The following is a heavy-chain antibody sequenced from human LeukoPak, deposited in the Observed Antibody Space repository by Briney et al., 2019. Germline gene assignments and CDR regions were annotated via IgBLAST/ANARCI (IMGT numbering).Heavy chain of an antibody. CDR2: IKQDGSEE. D-gene: IGHD1-26*01. Sequence: GGSLRLSCAASGFTFSSYWMNWARQALGKGLEWVANIKQDGSEEYYVDSVKGRFTISRDNAKNSLYLQMNSLRVEDTAVYYCARVGRPDYNSGSRLQSGMDVWGQGTTVTVSS. V-gene: IGHV3-7*03. CDR3: ARVGRPDYNSGSRLQSGMDV. CDR1: GFTFSSYW. J-gene: IGHJ6*02.